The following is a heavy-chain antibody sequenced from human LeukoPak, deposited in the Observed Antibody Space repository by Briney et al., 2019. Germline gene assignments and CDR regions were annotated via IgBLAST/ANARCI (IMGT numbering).Heavy chain of an antibody. V-gene: IGHV3-23*01. CDR2: ISGSSGST. CDR3: AKGAYDYIEIAYFDY. D-gene: IGHD5-12*01. CDR1: GFTFSSYS. J-gene: IGHJ4*02. Sequence: PGGSLRLSCAASGFTFSSYSMNWVRQAPGKGLEWVSLISGSSGSTFYADSVKGRFTISRDKSKNTLYLQMNSLRAEDTAVYYCAKGAYDYIEIAYFDYWGQGSLVTVSS.